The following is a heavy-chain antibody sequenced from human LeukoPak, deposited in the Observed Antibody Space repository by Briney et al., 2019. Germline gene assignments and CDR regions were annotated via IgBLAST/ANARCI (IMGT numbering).Heavy chain of an antibody. CDR2: IYYSGST. CDR1: GGSISSYY. J-gene: IGHJ4*02. Sequence: SETLSLTCTVSGGSISSYYWSWIRQPPGKGLEGIGYIYYSGSTNYNPSLNSRVTMSVDTSKNQFSLKLSSVTAADTAVYYCARGSRSLGVTTVTRGFDYWGQGTLVTVSS. CDR3: ARGSRSLGVTTVTRGFDY. D-gene: IGHD4-17*01. V-gene: IGHV4-59*01.